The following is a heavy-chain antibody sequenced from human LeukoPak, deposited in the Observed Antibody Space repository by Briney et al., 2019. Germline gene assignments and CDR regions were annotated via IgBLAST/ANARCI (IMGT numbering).Heavy chain of an antibody. D-gene: IGHD2-2*01. CDR2: IYSAGST. CDR3: ARRSVPAT. Sequence: GGSLRLSCAASGFTVNSNYMSWVRQAPGKGLEWVSVIYSAGSTYYADSVKGRFTISRDNSKNTLYLQMINLRAEDTAVYYCARRSVPATWGQGTLVTVSS. V-gene: IGHV3-53*01. J-gene: IGHJ4*02. CDR1: GFTVNSNY.